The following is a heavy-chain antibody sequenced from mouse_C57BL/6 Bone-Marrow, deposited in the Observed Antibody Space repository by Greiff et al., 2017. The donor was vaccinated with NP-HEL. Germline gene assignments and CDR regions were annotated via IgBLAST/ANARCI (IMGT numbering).Heavy chain of an antibody. CDR2: IRSKSNNYAT. CDR3: VRHEGYDGYFFYAMDY. Sequence: VQLVESGGGLVQPKGSLKLSCAASGFSFNTYAMNWVRQAPGKGLEWVARIRSKSNNYATYYADSVKDRFTISRDDSESMLYLQMNNLKTEDTAMYYCVRHEGYDGYFFYAMDYWGQGTSVTVSS. CDR1: GFSFNTYA. D-gene: IGHD2-3*01. J-gene: IGHJ4*01. V-gene: IGHV10-1*01.